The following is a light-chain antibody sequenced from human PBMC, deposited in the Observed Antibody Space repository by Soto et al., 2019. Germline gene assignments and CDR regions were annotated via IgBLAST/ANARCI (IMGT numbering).Light chain of an antibody. CDR1: SGDVGAYNY. Sequence: QSALTQPASVSGSPGQSITISCTGTSGDVGAYNYVSWYQQHPGKAPRLMIYDVSNRPSGASNRFSGSKSGNTASLTISGLHAEDEADYYCRSFTNTYSYVFGTGTKVTVL. V-gene: IGLV2-14*01. CDR3: RSFTNTYSYV. J-gene: IGLJ1*01. CDR2: DVS.